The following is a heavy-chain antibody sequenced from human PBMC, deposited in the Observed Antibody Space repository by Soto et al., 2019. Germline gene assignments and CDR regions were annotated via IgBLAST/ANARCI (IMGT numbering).Heavy chain of an antibody. D-gene: IGHD3-9*01. CDR1: GFTFSSYG. CDR2: IRGDGGQA. Sequence: PVGSLRLSCTASGFTFSSYGMGWVRQAPGKGLQCVSTIRGDGGQAHYTDSVKGRFSISRDNSKNTVYLQMASLRAEDTAMYFCARDVGLDSDDFFAYWGQGTQVTVSS. CDR3: ARDVGLDSDDFFAY. V-gene: IGHV3-23*01. J-gene: IGHJ4*02.